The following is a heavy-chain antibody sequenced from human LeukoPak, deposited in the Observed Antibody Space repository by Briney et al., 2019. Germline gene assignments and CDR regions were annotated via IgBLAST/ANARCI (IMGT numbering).Heavy chain of an antibody. D-gene: IGHD6-13*01. CDR1: GFTFSNYG. CDR2: IRSDGSNK. Sequence: GGSLRLSCAASGFTFSNYGIHWVRQAPGKGLEWVTFIRSDGSNKYYADSVKGRFTISRDNSKNTLYLQMNSLRAEDTAVYYCARGIVAAGNIDFWGQGTLVTVSS. CDR3: ARGIVAAGNIDF. V-gene: IGHV3-30*02. J-gene: IGHJ4*02.